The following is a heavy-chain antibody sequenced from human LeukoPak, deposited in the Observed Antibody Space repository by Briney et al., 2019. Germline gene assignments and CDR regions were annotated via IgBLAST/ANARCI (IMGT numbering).Heavy chain of an antibody. CDR3: ARSRLWFGESEDTYYFDY. J-gene: IGHJ4*02. D-gene: IGHD3-10*01. CDR2: INPNSGGT. CDR1: GYTFTGYY. Sequence: ASVKVSCKASGYTFTGYYMHWVRQAPGQGLEWMGWINPNSGGTNYAQKFQGRVTMTRDMSISTAYMELSRLRSDDTAVYYCARSRLWFGESEDTYYFDYWGQGTLVTVSS. V-gene: IGHV1-2*02.